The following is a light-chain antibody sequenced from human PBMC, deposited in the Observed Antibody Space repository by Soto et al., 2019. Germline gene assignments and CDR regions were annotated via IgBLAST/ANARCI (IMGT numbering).Light chain of an antibody. CDR3: QQYNSYPGYT. CDR2: KAS. J-gene: IGKJ2*01. V-gene: IGKV1-5*03. CDR1: QRISSW. Sequence: DIQMTQSPSTLPASVGDRVTITCPASQRISSWLAWYQQKPGKAPKLLIYKASSVESGVPSRFSGSGSGTEFSLTISSLQPDDFATYYCQQYNSYPGYTFGQGTKLEIQ.